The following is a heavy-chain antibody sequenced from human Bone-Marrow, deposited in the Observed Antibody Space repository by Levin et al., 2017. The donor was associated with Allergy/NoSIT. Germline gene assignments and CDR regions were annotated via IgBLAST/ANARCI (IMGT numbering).Heavy chain of an antibody. CDR1: GFTFANYG. CDR3: ARIRGPDPLDYGMDV. CDR2: IRSKSYDEAT. D-gene: IGHD3-16*01. V-gene: IGHV3-49*02. Sequence: PGESLKISCRASGFTFANYGMTWVRQAPGKGPEWVGFIRSKSYDEATGYAASVKGRFIISRDDFNNIASLQMNSLKVEDTAIYYCARIRGPDPLDYGMDVWGQGTTVTVSS. J-gene: IGHJ6*02.